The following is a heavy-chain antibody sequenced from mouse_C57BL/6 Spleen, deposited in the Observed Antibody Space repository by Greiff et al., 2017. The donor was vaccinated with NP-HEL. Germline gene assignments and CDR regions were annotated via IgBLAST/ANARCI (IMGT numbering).Heavy chain of an antibody. CDR3: ARPYYGSEGAY. CDR2: IDPSDSYT. V-gene: IGHV1-69*01. CDR1: GYTFTSYW. D-gene: IGHD1-1*01. J-gene: IGHJ3*01. Sequence: QVQLQQPGAELVMPGASVKLSCKASGYTFTSYWMHWVKQRPGQGLEWIGEIDPSDSYTNYNQKFKGKSTLTVDKSSSTAYMQLSSLTSEDSAVYYCARPYYGSEGAYWGQGTLVTVSA.